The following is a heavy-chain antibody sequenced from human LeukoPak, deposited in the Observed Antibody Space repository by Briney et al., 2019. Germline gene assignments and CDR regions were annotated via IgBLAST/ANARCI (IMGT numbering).Heavy chain of an antibody. Sequence: SETLSLTCTVSGGSISSGNYYWSWIRQPAGKGLEWIGRIYSSGSTNYNPSLKSRVTISVDKSKNQFSLKLSSVTAADTAVYYCARGYFDSSGYSNPFDYWGQGTLVTVSS. CDR3: ARGYFDSSGYSNPFDY. V-gene: IGHV4-61*02. J-gene: IGHJ4*02. CDR1: GGSISSGNYY. D-gene: IGHD3-22*01. CDR2: IYSSGST.